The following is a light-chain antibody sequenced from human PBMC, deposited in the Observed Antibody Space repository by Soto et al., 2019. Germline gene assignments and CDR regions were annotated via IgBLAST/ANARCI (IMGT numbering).Light chain of an antibody. CDR3: LSYADTAYV. J-gene: IGLJ1*01. CDR2: EVT. Sequence: QSALTQPPSASGSPGRSVTISCTGTSSDVGGYDYVSWFQQHPGKAPKLIIYEVTKRPSGVPDRFSASKSGNTASLTVSGLQAEDEADYYCLSYADTAYVFGTGTKVTVL. V-gene: IGLV2-8*01. CDR1: SSDVGGYDY.